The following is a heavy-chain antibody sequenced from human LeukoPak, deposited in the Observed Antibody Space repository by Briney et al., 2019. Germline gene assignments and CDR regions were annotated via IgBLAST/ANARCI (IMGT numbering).Heavy chain of an antibody. CDR3: AKDLGRSFDY. V-gene: IGHV3-30*02. D-gene: IGHD1-1*01. CDR2: IRYDGSNK. J-gene: IGHJ4*02. CDR1: GFTFSSYG. Sequence: GGSLRLSCAASGFTFSSYGMHWVRQAPGKGLEWVAFIRYDGSNKYYADSVKGRFTISGDNSKNTLYLQMNSLRAEDTAVYYCAKDLGRSFDYWGQGTLVTVSS.